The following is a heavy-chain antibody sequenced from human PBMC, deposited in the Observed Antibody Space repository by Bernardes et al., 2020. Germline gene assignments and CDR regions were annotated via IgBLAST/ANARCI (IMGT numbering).Heavy chain of an antibody. CDR1: GGSFSGYY. CDR3: ARGYTAMRYYYYYGMDV. V-gene: IGHV4-34*01. CDR2: INHSGST. Sequence: SETLSLTCAVYGGSFSGYYWSWIRQPPGQGLEWIGEINHSGSTNYNPSLKSRVTISVDTSKNQFSLKLSSVTAADTAVYYCARGYTAMRYYYYYGMDVWGKGTTVTVSS. J-gene: IGHJ6*04. D-gene: IGHD5-18*01.